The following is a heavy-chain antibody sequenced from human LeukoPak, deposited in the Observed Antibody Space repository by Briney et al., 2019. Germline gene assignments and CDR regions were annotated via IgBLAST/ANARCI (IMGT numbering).Heavy chain of an antibody. D-gene: IGHD6-13*01. J-gene: IGHJ3*02. V-gene: IGHV3-7*01. CDR1: GFTFSSYW. CDR2: IKQDGSEK. Sequence: PGGSLRLSCAASGFTFSSYWMSWVRQAPGKGLEWVANIKQDGSEKYYVDSVKGRFTISRDNAKNSLYLQMNSLRAEDTAVYYCARDSYSSSWSQAFDIWGQGTMVTVSS. CDR3: ARDSYSSSWSQAFDI.